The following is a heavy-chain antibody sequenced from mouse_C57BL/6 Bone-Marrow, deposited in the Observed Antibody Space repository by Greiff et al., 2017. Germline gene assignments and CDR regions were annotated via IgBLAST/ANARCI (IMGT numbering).Heavy chain of an antibody. J-gene: IGHJ2*01. CDR1: GFNIKDDY. CDR2: IDPENGDT. CDR3: TTLRN. Sequence: EVQLKQSGAELVRPGASVKLSCTASGFNIKDDYMHCVKQWPEQGLEWIGWIDPENGDTKCASKFQGKATITADTSSNTAYLQLSSLTSEDTAVYYCTTLRNWGQGTTLTVSS. V-gene: IGHV14-4*01.